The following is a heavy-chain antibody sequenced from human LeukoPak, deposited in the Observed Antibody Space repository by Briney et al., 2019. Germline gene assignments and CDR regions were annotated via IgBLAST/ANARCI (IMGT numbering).Heavy chain of an antibody. CDR3: AKPGIVGASTFDY. CDR1: GFTFSSYS. D-gene: IGHD1-26*01. CDR2: ISYSSSTI. Sequence: GGSLRLSCAASGFTFSSYSMNWARQAPGKGLEWVSYISYSSSTIYYADSVKGRFTISRDNAKNSLYLQMNSLRAEDTAVYYCAKPGIVGASTFDYWGQGTLVTVSS. V-gene: IGHV3-48*04. J-gene: IGHJ4*02.